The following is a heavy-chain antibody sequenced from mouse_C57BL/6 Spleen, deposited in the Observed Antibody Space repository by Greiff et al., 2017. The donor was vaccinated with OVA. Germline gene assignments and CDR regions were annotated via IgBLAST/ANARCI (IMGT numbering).Heavy chain of an antibody. V-gene: IGHV1-50*01. Sequence: VQLQQPGAELVKPGASVKLSCTASGYTFTSYWMQWVKQRPGQGLEWIGEIDPSDSYTNYNPKFKGKATLTANTSSSTAYMQLSSLTSEDSAVYYCAKERDGGEYWGQGTTLTVSS. D-gene: IGHD3-3*01. CDR1: GYTFTSYW. CDR2: IDPSDSYT. J-gene: IGHJ2*01. CDR3: AKERDGGEY.